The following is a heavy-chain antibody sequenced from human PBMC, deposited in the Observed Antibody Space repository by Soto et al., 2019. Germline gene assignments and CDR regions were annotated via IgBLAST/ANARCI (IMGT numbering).Heavy chain of an antibody. CDR1: GYTFSDFD. D-gene: IGHD3-16*01. CDR3: ARGNPFNYAGFDV. J-gene: IGHJ6*02. CDR2: MNAKSGDT. V-gene: IGHV1-8*01. Sequence: QAHLEQSGAEVKRPGASVKVSCKASGYTFSDFDINWLRQASGQGPEWMGWMNAKSGDTFFAQRFQGKFNMTGDTSLSTAYMEVGSLTSDDTAMYYCARGNPFNYAGFDVWCQGTTVAVSS.